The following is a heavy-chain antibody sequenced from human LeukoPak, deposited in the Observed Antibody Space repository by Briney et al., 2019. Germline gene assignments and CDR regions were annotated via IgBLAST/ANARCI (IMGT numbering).Heavy chain of an antibody. CDR3: GSWGRGWELLNDY. CDR1: GFTFSSYW. D-gene: IGHD1-26*01. J-gene: IGHJ4*02. V-gene: IGHV3-7*01. Sequence: GGSLRLSCAASGFTFSSYWMSWVRQAPGKGLEWVANIKQDGSEKYYVDSVKGRFTISRDNAKNSLYLQMNSLRAEDTAVYYCGSWGRGWELLNDYWGQGTLVTVSS. CDR2: IKQDGSEK.